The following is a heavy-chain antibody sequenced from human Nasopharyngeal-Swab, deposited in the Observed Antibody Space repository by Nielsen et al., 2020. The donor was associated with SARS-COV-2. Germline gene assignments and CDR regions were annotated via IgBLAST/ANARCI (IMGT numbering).Heavy chain of an antibody. J-gene: IGHJ5*02. Sequence: DSGKAPCKASGYTFTSYAMHWVRQDPGQRLEWMGWTNAGNGNTKYSQKFQGRVTITRDTSASTAYMELSSLRSEDTAVYYCARDTMGVLLWFGETGGHAPLYDPWGQGTLVTVSS. CDR2: TNAGNGNT. D-gene: IGHD3-10*01. V-gene: IGHV1-3*01. CDR3: ARDTMGVLLWFGETGGHAPLYDP. CDR1: GYTFTSYA.